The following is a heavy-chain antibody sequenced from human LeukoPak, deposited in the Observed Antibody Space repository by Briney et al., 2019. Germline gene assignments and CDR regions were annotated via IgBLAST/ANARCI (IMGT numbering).Heavy chain of an antibody. J-gene: IGHJ5*01. CDR1: GFTFSSYA. CDR2: ISGSGGST. CDR3: AKTTLSGYANNWFDS. V-gene: IGHV3-23*01. D-gene: IGHD5-12*01. Sequence: PGGSLRLSCAASGFTFSSYAMSWVRQAPGKGLEWVSAISGSGGSTYYADSVKGRFTISRDNSKNTLYLQMNSLRAEDAAVYYCAKTTLSGYANNWFDSWGQGTLVTVSS.